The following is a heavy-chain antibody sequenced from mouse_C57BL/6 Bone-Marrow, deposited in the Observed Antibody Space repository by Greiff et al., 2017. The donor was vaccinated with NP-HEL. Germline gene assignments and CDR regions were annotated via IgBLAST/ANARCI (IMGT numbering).Heavy chain of an antibody. J-gene: IGHJ1*03. D-gene: IGHD1-1*01. CDR1: FLTSLLYF. CDR2: ISSGFIYT. Sequence: EVKVVESGGDLVKPFGSLKPSCAACFLTSLLYFMSWVLHTPDKRLEWVATISSGFIYTYYPDSVKGRFTISRDNAKNTLYLQMSSLKSEDTAMYYCARQPPFYYYRSSPWYFDVWGTGTTVTVSS. V-gene: IGHV5-6*01. CDR3: ARQPPFYYYRSSPWYFDV.